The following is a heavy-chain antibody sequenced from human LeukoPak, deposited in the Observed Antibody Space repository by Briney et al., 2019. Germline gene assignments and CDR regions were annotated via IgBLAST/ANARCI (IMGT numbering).Heavy chain of an antibody. CDR1: GFTFSSYG. CDR2: IRYDGSNK. D-gene: IGHD2-15*01. J-gene: IGHJ4*02. Sequence: PGGSLRLSCAASGFTFSSYGMHWVRQAPGKGLEWVAFIRYDGSNKYYADSVKGRFTISRDNSKNTLYLQMNSLRAEDTAVYYCAKDLLLSFDYWGQGTLVTVSS. V-gene: IGHV3-30*02. CDR3: AKDLLLSFDY.